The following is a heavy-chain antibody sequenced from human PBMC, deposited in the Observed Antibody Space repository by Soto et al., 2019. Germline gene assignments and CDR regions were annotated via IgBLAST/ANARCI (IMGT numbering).Heavy chain of an antibody. V-gene: IGHV1-69*06. Sequence: SVKVSCKVSGGTFSSYRFSWVRQAPGQGLEWMGGITPVFGTPDYAQKFQGRVTVTADRSTNTAYMELSRLTSEDTAVYYCARDLPSLEVRSYGMDVWGQGTTVTVSS. D-gene: IGHD3-10*01. CDR1: GGTFSSYR. CDR2: ITPVFGTP. CDR3: ARDLPSLEVRSYGMDV. J-gene: IGHJ6*02.